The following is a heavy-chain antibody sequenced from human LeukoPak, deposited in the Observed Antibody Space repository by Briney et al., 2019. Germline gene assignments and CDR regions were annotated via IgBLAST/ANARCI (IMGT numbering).Heavy chain of an antibody. Sequence: GGSLRLSCAASGFTFDDYGMSWVRHAPGKGLEWVSGINWNGGSTGYADSVKGRFTISRDNAKNSLYLQMNSLRAEDTALYYCARDLRGLCSSTSCLADYWGQGTLVTVSS. CDR3: ARDLRGLCSSTSCLADY. CDR2: INWNGGST. V-gene: IGHV3-20*04. J-gene: IGHJ4*02. CDR1: GFTFDDYG. D-gene: IGHD2-2*01.